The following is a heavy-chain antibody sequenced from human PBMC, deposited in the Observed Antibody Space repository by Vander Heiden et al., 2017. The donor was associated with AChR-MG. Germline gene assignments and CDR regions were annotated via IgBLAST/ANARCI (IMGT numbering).Heavy chain of an antibody. D-gene: IGHD3-16*01. V-gene: IGHV4-39*01. Sequence: LQLQESGPGLVKPSETLSLTCTLSGGSVSSNTYYWGWIRQPPGKGLEWSGSIYYSGSTCYNPSLKSRVTISVDTSKNQFSLMLSSVTAADTAVYYWARQFGGWFDPWSQGTLVTVSS. CDR1: GGSVSSNTYY. CDR2: IYYSGST. J-gene: IGHJ5*02. CDR3: ARQFGGWFDP.